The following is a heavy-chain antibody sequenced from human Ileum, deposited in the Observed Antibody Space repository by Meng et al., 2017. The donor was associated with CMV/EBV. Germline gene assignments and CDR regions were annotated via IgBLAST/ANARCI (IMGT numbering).Heavy chain of an antibody. Sequence: GSLRLSCTGSGVSVSSRDSYWSWIRRPPGKEMEWMGYIAYSGRTNYNPSLKSRVTMSLDTSKTQVSLRLNSVTAADTAVYYCAWGPNMFYFDSWAQGTLVTVSS. CDR2: IAYSGRT. V-gene: IGHV4-61*08. CDR3: AWGPNMFYFDS. J-gene: IGHJ4*02. CDR1: GVSVSSRDSY. D-gene: IGHD3-16*01.